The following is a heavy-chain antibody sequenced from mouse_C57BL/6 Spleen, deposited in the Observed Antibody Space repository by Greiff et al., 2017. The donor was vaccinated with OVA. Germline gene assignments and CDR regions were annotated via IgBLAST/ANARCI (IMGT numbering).Heavy chain of an antibody. CDR1: GYAFSSYW. CDR2: IYPGDGDT. CDR3: ARSGAQATPFAY. D-gene: IGHD3-2*02. Sequence: SGAELVKPGASVKISCKASGYAFSSYWMNWVKQRPGKGLEWIGQIYPGDGDTNYNGKFKGKATLTADKSSSTAYMQLSSLTSEDSAVYFCARSGAQATPFAYWGQGTLVTVSA. J-gene: IGHJ3*01. V-gene: IGHV1-80*01.